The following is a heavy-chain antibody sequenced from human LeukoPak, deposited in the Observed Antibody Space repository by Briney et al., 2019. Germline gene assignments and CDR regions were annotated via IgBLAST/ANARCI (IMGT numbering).Heavy chain of an antibody. J-gene: IGHJ4*02. V-gene: IGHV3-74*01. Sequence: GGPLRLSCAASGFTFRSYWMHWVRQAPGKGLVWVSRIACDGSTVYADSVKGRFTISRDNPKNTLYLQMNSLRAEDTAVYFCAKRGVVIRVILVGFHKEAYYFDSWGQGALVTVSS. CDR3: AKRGVVIRVILVGFHKEAYYFDS. CDR1: GFTFRSYW. D-gene: IGHD3-22*01. CDR2: IACDGST.